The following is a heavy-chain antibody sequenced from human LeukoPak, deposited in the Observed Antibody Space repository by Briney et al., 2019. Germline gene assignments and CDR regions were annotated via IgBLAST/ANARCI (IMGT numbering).Heavy chain of an antibody. CDR3: ARTVAIAAAGFDY. V-gene: IGHV4-59*08. D-gene: IGHD6-13*01. CDR2: LSYTGNT. CDR1: GDSISDYY. Sequence: PSGTLSLTCTVSGDSISDYYWSWLRQSPRKGLEYIGFLSYTGNTNYNPSLKSRVTISVDTSKNQFSLKLSSVTAAGTAVYYCARTVAIAAAGFDYWGQGTLVTVSS. J-gene: IGHJ4*02.